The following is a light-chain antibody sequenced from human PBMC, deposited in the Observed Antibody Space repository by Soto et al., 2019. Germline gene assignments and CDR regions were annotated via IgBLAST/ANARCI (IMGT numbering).Light chain of an antibody. J-gene: IGKJ5*01. CDR1: QSLVHSDGNTY. CDR2: EVS. V-gene: IGKV2D-29*02. CDR3: LQSTHLPPT. Sequence: EIVMTQRPLSSAVTLGQPSSISCVSSQSLVHSDGNTYLSWLHVGPGQSPQLLIYEVSNRLPGVPDRFSGSGSGTDFTLKISRVEVEDVGVYYCLQSTHLPPTFGQGTRLEIK.